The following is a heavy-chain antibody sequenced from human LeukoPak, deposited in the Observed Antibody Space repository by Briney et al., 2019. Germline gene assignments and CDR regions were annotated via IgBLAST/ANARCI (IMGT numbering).Heavy chain of an antibody. J-gene: IGHJ4*02. CDR2: IYLGDSDT. D-gene: IGHD6-19*01. V-gene: IGHV5-51*01. CDR3: ARHSSYTSGWPPDY. CDR1: GDNFNRHW. Sequence: GESLKISCKGSGDNFNRHWIGWVRQMPGKGLEWMGIIYLGDSDTRYSPSFQGQITISADKSISTAYLQWSSLKASDTAIYYCARHSSYTSGWPPDYWGQGTLVTVSS.